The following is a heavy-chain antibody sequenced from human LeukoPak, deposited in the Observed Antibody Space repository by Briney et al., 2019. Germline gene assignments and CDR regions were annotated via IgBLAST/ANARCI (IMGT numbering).Heavy chain of an antibody. CDR1: GFTFNNAW. Sequence: GGSLRLSCAASGFTFNNAWMRWVRQAPGKGLEWVSSISSSSSYIYYADSVKGRFTISRDNAKNSLYLQMNSLRAEDTAVYYCARDLRFGDYWGQGTLVTVSS. J-gene: IGHJ4*02. CDR3: ARDLRFGDY. D-gene: IGHD3-16*01. V-gene: IGHV3-21*01. CDR2: ISSSSSYI.